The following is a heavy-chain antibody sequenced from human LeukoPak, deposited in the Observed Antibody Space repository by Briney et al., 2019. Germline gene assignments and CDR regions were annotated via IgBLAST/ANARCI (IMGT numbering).Heavy chain of an antibody. Sequence: PSETLSLTCAVYGGSFSGYYWSWIRQPPGKGLEWIGEINHSGSTNYNPSLKSRVTISVDTSKNQFSLKLSSVTAADTAVYYCARGYGSGSNYYYYYMDVWGQGTLVTVSS. V-gene: IGHV4-34*01. J-gene: IGHJ6*03. CDR1: GGSFSGYY. CDR2: INHSGST. D-gene: IGHD3-10*01. CDR3: ARGYGSGSNYYYYYMDV.